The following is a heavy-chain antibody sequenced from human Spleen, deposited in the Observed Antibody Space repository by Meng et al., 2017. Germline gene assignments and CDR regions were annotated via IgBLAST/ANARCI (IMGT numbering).Heavy chain of an antibody. V-gene: IGHV3-15*01. CDR2: IKSKTDGGTT. Sequence: GESLKISCTGSGFTVGHYGMSWVRQAPGKGLEWVGRIKSKTDGGTTDYAAPVKGRFTISRDDSKNTLYLQMNSLKTEDTAVYYCTTTQTTVTTFVVYWGQGTLVTVSS. D-gene: IGHD4-17*01. CDR1: GFTVGHYG. CDR3: TTTQTTVTTFVVY. J-gene: IGHJ4*02.